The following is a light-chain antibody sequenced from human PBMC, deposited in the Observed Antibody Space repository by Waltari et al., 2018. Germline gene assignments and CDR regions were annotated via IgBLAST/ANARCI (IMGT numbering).Light chain of an antibody. Sequence: QSVSPQPPSVSAAPRQTATITRSGRSPDIGSNYVAWYQQFPGTAPKLLIYDNNKRPSGTPDRFSGSKSGTSATLGITGLQTGDDADYYCATWDSSLSVVFGGGTKLTVL. V-gene: IGLV1-51*01. CDR3: ATWDSSLSVV. CDR1: SPDIGSNY. J-gene: IGLJ2*01. CDR2: DNN.